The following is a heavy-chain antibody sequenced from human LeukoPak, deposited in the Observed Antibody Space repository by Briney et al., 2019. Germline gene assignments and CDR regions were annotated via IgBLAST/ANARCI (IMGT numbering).Heavy chain of an antibody. V-gene: IGHV3-7*01. J-gene: IGHJ4*02. CDR3: TRGYNVGPPDY. D-gene: IGHD3-10*02. CDR2: IKKDGSKT. Sequence: GGSLRLSCEASGFTFRSYGLSWVRQAPGKGLEWVSKIKKDGSKTHYAESVKGRFTISRDNAKNSLHVQMNSLRAEDTAVYFCTRGYNVGPPDYWGQGTLVSVSS. CDR1: GFTFRSYG.